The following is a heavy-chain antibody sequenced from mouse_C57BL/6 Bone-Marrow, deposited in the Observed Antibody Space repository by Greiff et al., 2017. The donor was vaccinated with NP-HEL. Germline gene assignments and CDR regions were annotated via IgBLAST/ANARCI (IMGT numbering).Heavy chain of an antibody. D-gene: IGHD2-3*01. J-gene: IGHJ4*01. CDR1: GYTFTSYG. V-gene: IGHV1-81*01. Sequence: VQLKQSGAELARPGASVKLSCKASGYTFTSYGISWVKQRTGQGLEWIGEIYPRSGNTYYNEKFKGKATLTADKSSSTAYMELRSLTSEDSAVYFCARTRWLLRRGAMDYWGQGTSVTVSS. CDR2: IYPRSGNT. CDR3: ARTRWLLRRGAMDY.